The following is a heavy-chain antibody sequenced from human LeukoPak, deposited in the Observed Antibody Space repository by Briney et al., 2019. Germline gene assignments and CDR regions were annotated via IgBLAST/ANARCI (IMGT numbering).Heavy chain of an antibody. V-gene: IGHV1-46*01. CDR3: ARDQEGFDY. CDR1: GYTFTASH. J-gene: IGHJ4*02. Sequence: ASVTVSCKASGYTFTASHMHWVRQAPGQGLEWMGMIYPRDGSTSYAQKFQGRVTVTRDTSTSTVHMELSGLRSEDTAVYYCARDQEGFDYWGQGTLVIVSS. CDR2: IYPRDGST.